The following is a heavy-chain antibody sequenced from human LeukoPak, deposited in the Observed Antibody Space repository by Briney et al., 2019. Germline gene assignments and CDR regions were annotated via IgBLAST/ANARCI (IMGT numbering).Heavy chain of an antibody. V-gene: IGHV1-46*01. CDR3: ARETRSLVIGAAAGPWNY. CDR1: GFTFGVYA. J-gene: IGHJ4*02. Sequence: GGSLRLSCAASGFTFGVYAMHWVRQAPGQGLEWMGIINPSGDTTSYAQKFQDRVTMTRDTSTSTVYMELSSLRSEDTAVYYCARETRSLVIGAAAGPWNYWGQGTLVTVSS. CDR2: INPSGDTT. D-gene: IGHD6-13*01.